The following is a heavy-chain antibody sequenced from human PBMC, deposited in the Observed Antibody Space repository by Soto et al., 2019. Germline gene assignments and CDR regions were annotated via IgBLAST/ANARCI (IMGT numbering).Heavy chain of an antibody. CDR1: GYNFNQYY. CDR3: ARGPEDSDVPRWDY. J-gene: IGHJ4*02. Sequence: QVQLMQSGAEVRKPGASVRLSCETSGYNFNQYYIHWVRQAPGQGLGWMGIINLRGGTTEYAHKFRGRVTVTGDTPTKTAYMELRSLRSEDTAMYFCARGPEDSDVPRWDYWGQGTLVTVSS. CDR2: INLRGGTT. D-gene: IGHD1-26*01. V-gene: IGHV1-46*02.